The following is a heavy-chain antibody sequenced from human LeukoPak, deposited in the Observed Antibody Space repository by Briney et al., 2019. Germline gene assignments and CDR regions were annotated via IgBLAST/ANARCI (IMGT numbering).Heavy chain of an antibody. CDR2: IYSGGST. CDR1: GFTVSSNY. CDR3: AREKTGNTIGGAFDI. V-gene: IGHV3-53*01. Sequence: GGSLRLSCAASGFTVSSNYMSWVRQAPGKGLEWVSVIYSGGSTYYADSVKGRFTISRDNSKNTLYLQMNSLRAEDTAVYYCAREKTGNTIGGAFDIWGQGTMVTVSS. J-gene: IGHJ3*02. D-gene: IGHD3-10*01.